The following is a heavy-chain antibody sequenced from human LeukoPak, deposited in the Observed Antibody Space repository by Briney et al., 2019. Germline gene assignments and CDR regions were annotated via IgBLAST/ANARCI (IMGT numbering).Heavy chain of an antibody. Sequence: SVKVSCKASGYTFTYRYLHWVRQAPGQALEWMGWITPFNGNTNYAQKLQDRVTIARDRSMSTAYMELSSLRSEDTAMYYCASSDFGKRGMDVWGQGTTVTVSS. CDR3: ASSDFGKRGMDV. V-gene: IGHV1-45*02. D-gene: IGHD3-3*01. CDR1: GYTFTYRY. CDR2: ITPFNGNT. J-gene: IGHJ6*02.